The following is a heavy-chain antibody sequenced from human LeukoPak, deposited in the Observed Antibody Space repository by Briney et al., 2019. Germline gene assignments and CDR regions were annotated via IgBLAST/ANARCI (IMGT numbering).Heavy chain of an antibody. CDR2: ISGGGDSA. Sequence: PGGSLRLSCAASGFTFADYAMYWVRQAPGKGLEWVSLISGGGDSAYYADSVKGRFTISRDNSKNSLYLQMNSLRTEDTALYYCAKDSLEAAGNWDSWGQGTLVTASS. CDR1: GFTFADYA. D-gene: IGHD6-13*01. V-gene: IGHV3-43*02. CDR3: AKDSLEAAGNWDS. J-gene: IGHJ4*02.